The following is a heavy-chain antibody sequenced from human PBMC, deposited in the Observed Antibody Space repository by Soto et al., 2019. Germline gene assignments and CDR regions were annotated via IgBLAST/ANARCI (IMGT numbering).Heavy chain of an antibody. J-gene: IGHJ3*02. CDR1: GFTFSSYA. CDR3: AKEPGDWNYVEFSGGRAFDI. V-gene: IGHV3-23*01. Sequence: EVQLLESGGGLVQPGGSLRLSCAASGFTFSSYAMSWVRQAPGKGLEWVSAISGSGGSTYYADSVKGRFTISRDNSKNTLYLQMNSLRAEDTAVYYCAKEPGDWNYVEFSGGRAFDIWGQGTMVTVSS. CDR2: ISGSGGST. D-gene: IGHD1-7*01.